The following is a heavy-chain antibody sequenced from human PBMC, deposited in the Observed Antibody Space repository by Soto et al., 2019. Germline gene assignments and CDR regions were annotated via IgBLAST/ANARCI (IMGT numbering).Heavy chain of an antibody. Sequence: EVQLVESGGGLVQPGGSLRLSCAASGFTFSSYWMSWVRQAPGKGLEWVANIKKDGSEKYYVDSVKGRFTISRDNAKNSLYLQMNSLRAEETAVYYCARDVPLRWLPRQVSYYFDYWGQGTLVTVSS. CDR2: IKKDGSEK. D-gene: IGHD4-17*01. CDR1: GFTFSSYW. V-gene: IGHV3-7*01. CDR3: ARDVPLRWLPRQVSYYFDY. J-gene: IGHJ4*02.